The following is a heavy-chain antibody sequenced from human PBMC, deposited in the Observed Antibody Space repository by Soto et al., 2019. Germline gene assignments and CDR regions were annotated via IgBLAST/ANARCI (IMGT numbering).Heavy chain of an antibody. D-gene: IGHD5-12*01. V-gene: IGHV4-4*02. J-gene: IGHJ4*02. CDR3: ARNRYGGYDFDY. CDR2: VSNTGNT. CDR1: SGSITSSNW. Sequence: QVQLQESGPGLVKPSGTLSLTCAVSSGSITSSNWWSWVRQPPGKGLEWIGEVSNTGNTNYIPSLKSRVTISVDKSRNQFSLRLSSVTAADTAVYYCARNRYGGYDFDYWGQGTLVTVSS.